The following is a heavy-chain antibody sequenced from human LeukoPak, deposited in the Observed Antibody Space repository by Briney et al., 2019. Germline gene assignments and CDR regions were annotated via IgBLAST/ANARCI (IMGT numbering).Heavy chain of an antibody. CDR3: AKDQKGYGSGSLDA. Sequence: PGGSLRLSCSASGFTFSSYALNWVRQAPGKGLEWVSTISGSGGTTFYADSVKGRFTISRDNSKNTVYLQMNSLRADDTAVYYCAKDQKGYGSGSLDAWGQGTLVTVSS. V-gene: IGHV3-23*01. CDR1: GFTFSSYA. J-gene: IGHJ5*02. CDR2: ISGSGGTT. D-gene: IGHD3-10*01.